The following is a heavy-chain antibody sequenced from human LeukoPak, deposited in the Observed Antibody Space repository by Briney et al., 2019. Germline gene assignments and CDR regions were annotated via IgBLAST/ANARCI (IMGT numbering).Heavy chain of an antibody. J-gene: IGHJ4*01. V-gene: IGHV3-23*01. Sequence: GGSLRLSCAASGFTFSSYAMSWVRQAPGKGLEWVSAISGSGGSTYYADSVKGRFTISRDNSKNTLYLQMNSLRAEDTAVYYCAKDFGSGSFGSEFDYWGHGTLVTVSS. CDR1: GFTFSSYA. D-gene: IGHD3-10*01. CDR2: ISGSGGST. CDR3: AKDFGSGSFGSEFDY.